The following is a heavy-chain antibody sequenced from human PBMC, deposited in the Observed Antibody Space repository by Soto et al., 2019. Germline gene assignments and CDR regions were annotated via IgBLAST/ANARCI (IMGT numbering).Heavy chain of an antibody. J-gene: IGHJ4*02. V-gene: IGHV3-30*18. CDR1: GFTFSSYG. Sequence: QVQLVESGGGVVQPGRSLRLSCAASGFTFSSYGMHWVRQAPGKGLEWVAVISYDGSNKYYADSVKGRFTISRDNSKNTLYLRMNSLRAEDTAVYYCAKDPRGYDSYFDYWGQGTLVTVSS. CDR2: ISYDGSNK. D-gene: IGHD5-12*01. CDR3: AKDPRGYDSYFDY.